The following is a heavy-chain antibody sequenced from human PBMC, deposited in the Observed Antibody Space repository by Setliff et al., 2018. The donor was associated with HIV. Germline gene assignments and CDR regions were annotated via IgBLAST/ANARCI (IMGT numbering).Heavy chain of an antibody. Sequence: SETLSLTCTVSSGSISTYYWSWIRQPPGKGLEWLGSIYDSGSASYNPSLSSRLTISVDTSKNQVSLRLSSATAADTGVYYCARHRDPPGSSWIFYYYYMDLWGGGTTVTVSS. D-gene: IGHD6-13*01. CDR1: SGSISTYY. V-gene: IGHV4-59*08. CDR2: IYDSGSA. CDR3: ARHRDPPGSSWIFYYYYMDL. J-gene: IGHJ6*03.